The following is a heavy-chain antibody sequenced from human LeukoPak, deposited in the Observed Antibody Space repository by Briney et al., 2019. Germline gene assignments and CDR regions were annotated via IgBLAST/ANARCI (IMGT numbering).Heavy chain of an antibody. CDR3: ARGGSYYGY. V-gene: IGHV4-59*08. D-gene: IGHD1-26*01. CDR1: GGSISSYY. J-gene: IGHJ4*02. Sequence: PSETLSLTCSVSGGSISSYYWSWIRQPRGKGLEWIGNIYYSGSTNYNPSLKSRVTISLDTSKSQFSLQLSSVTAADTAVYYCARGGSYYGYWGQGTLVTVSS. CDR2: IYYSGST.